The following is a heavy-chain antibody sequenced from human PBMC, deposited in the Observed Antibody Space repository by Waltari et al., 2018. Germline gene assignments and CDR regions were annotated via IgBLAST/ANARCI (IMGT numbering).Heavy chain of an antibody. V-gene: IGHV4-59*08. Sequence: QVQLQESGPGLVKPSETLSLTCTVSGGSITSYSWIWLRQPPGKGLEWIGYISYSGNTNYNPSLQSRVTISLDTSKNQFSLNLSSVTAADTAVYYCARRGGYSSPDLYWGQGTLVTVSS. CDR1: GGSITSYS. J-gene: IGHJ4*02. D-gene: IGHD6-13*01. CDR2: ISYSGNT. CDR3: ARRGGYSSPDLY.